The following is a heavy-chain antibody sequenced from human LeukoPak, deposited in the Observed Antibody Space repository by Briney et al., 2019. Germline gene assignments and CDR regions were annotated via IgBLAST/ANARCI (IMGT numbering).Heavy chain of an antibody. Sequence: SETLSLTCAVYGGSFSGYYWSWIRQPPGKGLEWIGEINHSGSTNYNPSLKSRVTISVNTSKNQFSLKLSSVTAADTAVYYCARDNYYDSSGYDWGQGTLVTVSS. CDR2: INHSGST. CDR1: GGSFSGYY. D-gene: IGHD3-22*01. V-gene: IGHV4-34*01. CDR3: ARDNYYDSSGYD. J-gene: IGHJ4*02.